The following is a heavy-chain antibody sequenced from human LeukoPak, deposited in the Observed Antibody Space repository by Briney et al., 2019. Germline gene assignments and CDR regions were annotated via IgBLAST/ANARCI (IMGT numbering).Heavy chain of an antibody. CDR1: GYTFTGYY. V-gene: IGHV1-2*02. J-gene: IGHJ4*02. Sequence: ASVEVSCKASGYTFTGYYMHWVRQAPGQGLEWMGWINPNSGGTNYAQKFQGRVTMTRDTSISTAYMELSRLRSDDTAVYYCARAGGRYSSGWQGQAFGYWGQGTLVTVSS. D-gene: IGHD6-19*01. CDR2: INPNSGGT. CDR3: ARAGGRYSSGWQGQAFGY.